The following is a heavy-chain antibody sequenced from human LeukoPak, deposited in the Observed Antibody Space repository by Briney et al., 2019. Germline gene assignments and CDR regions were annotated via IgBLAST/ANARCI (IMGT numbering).Heavy chain of an antibody. CDR1: GGSISSYY. J-gene: IGHJ5*02. CDR2: IYYSGST. Sequence: SETLSLTCTVSGGSISSYYWSWIRQPPGKGLEWVGYIYYSGSTNYNPSLKSRVTISVDTSKNQFSLKLSSVTAADTAVYYCARALNWFDPWGQGTLVIVSP. V-gene: IGHV4-59*01. CDR3: ARALNWFDP.